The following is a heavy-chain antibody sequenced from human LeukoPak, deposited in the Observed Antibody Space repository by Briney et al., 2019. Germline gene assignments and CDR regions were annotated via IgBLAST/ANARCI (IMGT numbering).Heavy chain of an antibody. CDR3: ARDYADYVGYFFFDY. J-gene: IGHJ4*02. CDR1: GFTFNTYN. V-gene: IGHV3-48*01. Sequence: PGGSLRLSCAASGFTFNTYNMNWVLQAPGKGLEWVSFISSSGTTVHYADSVRGRFTISRDNARNSLYLQMNSLRAEDTAVYYCARDYADYVGYFFFDYWGQGTLVTVSS. CDR2: ISSSGTTV. D-gene: IGHD4-17*01.